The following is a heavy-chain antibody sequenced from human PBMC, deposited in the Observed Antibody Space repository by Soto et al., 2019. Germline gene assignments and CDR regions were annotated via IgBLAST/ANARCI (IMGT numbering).Heavy chain of an antibody. Sequence: QVQLQESGPGLVKPSGTLSLTCAVSGGSISSSNWWSWVRQPPGKGLEWSGEIYHSGSTNYNPSLKSRVTISVDKSKNQFSLKLSSVTAADTAVYYCARVFGYSSSWYNRYYYGMDVWGQGTTVTVSS. V-gene: IGHV4-4*02. D-gene: IGHD6-13*01. CDR3: ARVFGYSSSWYNRYYYGMDV. CDR1: GGSISSSNW. J-gene: IGHJ6*02. CDR2: IYHSGST.